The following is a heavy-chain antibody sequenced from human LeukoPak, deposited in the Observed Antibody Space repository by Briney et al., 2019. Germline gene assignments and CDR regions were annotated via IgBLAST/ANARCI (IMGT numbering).Heavy chain of an antibody. CDR3: TRGPYNNYVNLDY. V-gene: IGHV3-49*04. Sequence: GGSLRLSCTASEFTFSDYAMTWVRQAPGKGLEWLGFIRSKAFGGTTEYAASVKGRFTISRDDSKSIDYLQMISLKTDDTAVYYCTRGPYNNYVNLDYWGQGTLVTVSS. D-gene: IGHD4-11*01. CDR2: IRSKAFGGTT. CDR1: EFTFSDYA. J-gene: IGHJ4*02.